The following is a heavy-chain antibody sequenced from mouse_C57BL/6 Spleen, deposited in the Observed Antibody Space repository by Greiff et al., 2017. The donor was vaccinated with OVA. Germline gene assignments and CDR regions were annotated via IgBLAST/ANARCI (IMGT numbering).Heavy chain of an antibody. CDR1: GYTFTSYW. J-gene: IGHJ4*01. Sequence: QVQLQQPGAELVRPGTSVKLSCKASGYTFTSYWMHWVKQRPGQGLEWIGVIDPSDSYTNYNQKFKGKATLTVDTSSSTAYMQLSSLTSEDSAVYYCARSSSYAFDYWGQGTSVTVSS. CDR3: ARSSSYAFDY. CDR2: IDPSDSYT. V-gene: IGHV1-59*01. D-gene: IGHD1-1*01.